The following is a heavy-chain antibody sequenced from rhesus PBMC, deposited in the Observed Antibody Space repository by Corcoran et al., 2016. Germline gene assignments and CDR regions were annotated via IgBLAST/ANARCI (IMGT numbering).Heavy chain of an antibody. CDR1: GGSFSSYW. J-gene: IGHJ4*01. V-gene: IGHV4-80*01. CDR3: ARDRDTARDY. D-gene: IGHD5-12*01. CDR2: LNVNSGST. Sequence: QVQLQESGPGLVKPSETLSLTCAVSGGSFSSYWWSWIRQPPGKGLEWIGELNVNSGSTNYNPSLKSRVTISKDASKNHCSLKLSSVTAADTAVYYCARDRDTARDYWGQGVLVTVSS.